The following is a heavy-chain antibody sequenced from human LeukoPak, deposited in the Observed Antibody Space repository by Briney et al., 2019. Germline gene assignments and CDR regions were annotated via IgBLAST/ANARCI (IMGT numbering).Heavy chain of an antibody. CDR1: GFTFSSYW. D-gene: IGHD4-11*01. J-gene: IGHJ4*02. CDR3: ARSDYSNYVVPDY. CDR2: IKQDGSEK. V-gene: IGHV3-7*03. Sequence: GGSLRLSCAASGFTFSSYWMSWVRQAPGKGLEWVANIKQDGSEKYYVDSVKGRFTISRDNAKNSLYLQMNSLRAEDTAVYYCARSDYSNYVVPDYWGQGTLVTVSS.